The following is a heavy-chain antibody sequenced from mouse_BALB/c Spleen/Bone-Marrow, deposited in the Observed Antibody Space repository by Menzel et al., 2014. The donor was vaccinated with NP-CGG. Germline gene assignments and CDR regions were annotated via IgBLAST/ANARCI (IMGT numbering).Heavy chain of an antibody. D-gene: IGHD1-2*01. J-gene: IGHJ2*01. CDR3: ARPYYGPYFDY. CDR2: INPSNGRT. Sequence: QVQLQQSGAELVKPGASVKLSCKASGYTFXSYWMHRVKQRPGQGLEWIGEINPSNGRTNYNEKFKSKATLTVDKSSSTAYMQLSSLTSEDSAVYYCARPYYGPYFDYWGQGTTLTVSS. V-gene: IGHV1S81*02. CDR1: GYTFXSYW.